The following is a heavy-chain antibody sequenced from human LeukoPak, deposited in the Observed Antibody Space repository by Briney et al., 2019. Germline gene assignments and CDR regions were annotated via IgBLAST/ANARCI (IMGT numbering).Heavy chain of an antibody. CDR3: AKGGKWDVTPFDY. CDR2: ISASGSNT. D-gene: IGHD1-26*01. CDR1: GVRFSNYA. V-gene: IGHV3-23*01. Sequence: GGSLRLSCAVSGVRFSNYAMTWVRQAPGKGLEWVSTISASGSNTYYADSVKGRFTISRDNSKNTLYLQINSLSAEDTAVYYCAKGGKWDVTPFDYWGQGTLVTVSS. J-gene: IGHJ4*02.